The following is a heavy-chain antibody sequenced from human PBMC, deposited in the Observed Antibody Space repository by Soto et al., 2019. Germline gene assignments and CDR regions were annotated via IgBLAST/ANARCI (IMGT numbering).Heavy chain of an antibody. Sequence: SETLSLTCTVSGGSISSSSYYWGWIRQPPGKGLEWIGSIYYSGSTYYNPSLKSRVTISVDTSKNQFSLKLSSVTAADTAVYYCARLVGDSIVATILAAGVFDYWGQGTLVTVSS. CDR3: ARLVGDSIVATILAAGVFDY. CDR1: GGSISSSSYY. D-gene: IGHD5-12*01. CDR2: IYYSGST. V-gene: IGHV4-39*01. J-gene: IGHJ4*02.